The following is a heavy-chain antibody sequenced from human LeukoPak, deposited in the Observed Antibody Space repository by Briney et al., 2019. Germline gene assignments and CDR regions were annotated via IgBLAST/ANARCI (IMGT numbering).Heavy chain of an antibody. Sequence: GGSLRLSCAISGFTLSSYWMHWVRQVPGKGLEWLSRINNDGVSTSYADSVKGRFTISRDNAKNTLYLRMNSLRAEDTAIYYCARKPLSGGYGGTIDYWGQGTLVTVSS. CDR3: ARKPLSGGYGGTIDY. CDR2: INNDGVST. CDR1: GFTLSSYW. J-gene: IGHJ4*02. D-gene: IGHD5-12*01. V-gene: IGHV3-74*01.